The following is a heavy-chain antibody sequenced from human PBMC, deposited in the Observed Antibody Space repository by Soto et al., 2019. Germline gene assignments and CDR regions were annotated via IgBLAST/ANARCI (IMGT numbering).Heavy chain of an antibody. CDR3: ARDRWLSVYYYGMDV. CDR1: GYTFTGYY. D-gene: IGHD3-10*01. J-gene: IGHJ6*02. Sequence: QVQLVQSGAEVKKPGASVKVSCKASGYTFTGYYMHWVRQAPGQGLEWMGWINPNSGGTNYAQKFQGRVTMTRDTSISTAYMELSRLRSDDTAVYYCARDRWLSVYYYGMDVWGQGTTFTVSS. CDR2: INPNSGGT. V-gene: IGHV1-2*02.